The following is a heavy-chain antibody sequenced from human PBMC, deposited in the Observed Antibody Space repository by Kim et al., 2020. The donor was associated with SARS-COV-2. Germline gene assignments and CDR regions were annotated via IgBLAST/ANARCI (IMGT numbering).Heavy chain of an antibody. J-gene: IGHJ4*02. CDR3: ARVEAVAGTRSFDY. Sequence: NPSLKSRVTISVDTSKNQFSLKLSSVTAADTAVYYCARVEAVAGTRSFDYWGQGTLVTVSS. D-gene: IGHD6-19*01. V-gene: IGHV4-61*02.